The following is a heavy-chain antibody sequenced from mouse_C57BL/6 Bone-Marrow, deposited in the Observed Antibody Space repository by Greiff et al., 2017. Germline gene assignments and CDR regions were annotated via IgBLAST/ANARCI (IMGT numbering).Heavy chain of an antibody. V-gene: IGHV1-52*01. CDR3: ARRGDGFYAMAY. Sequence: QVQLQQPGAELVRPGSSVKLSCKASGYTFTSYWMHWVKQRPIQGLEWIGNIDPSDSETHYNQKFKDKATLTVDKSSSTAYMQLSSLTSEDSAVYYCARRGDGFYAMAYWGQGPSVNVS. J-gene: IGHJ4*01. CDR2: IDPSDSET. D-gene: IGHD2-3*01. CDR1: GYTFTSYW.